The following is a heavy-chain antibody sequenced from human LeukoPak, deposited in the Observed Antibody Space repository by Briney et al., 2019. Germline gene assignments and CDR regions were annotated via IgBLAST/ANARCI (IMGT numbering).Heavy chain of an antibody. D-gene: IGHD4-23*01. V-gene: IGHV3-53*01. J-gene: IGHJ4*02. CDR2: IYSGGST. CDR3: ARRAGGYSHPYDY. CDR1: GFTVSSNY. Sequence: PGGSLRLSCAAPGFTVSSNYMSWVRQAPGKGLEWVSIIYSGGSTYYADSVKGRFTISRDNSKNTLYLQMNSLRAEDTAVYYCARRAGGYSHPYDYWGQGTLVTVSS.